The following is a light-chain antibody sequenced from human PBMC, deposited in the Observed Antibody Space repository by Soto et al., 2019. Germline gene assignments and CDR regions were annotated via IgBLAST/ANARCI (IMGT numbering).Light chain of an antibody. CDR3: QQYNSYSGT. V-gene: IGKV1-5*01. J-gene: IGKJ1*01. Sequence: DIQMTQSPSTLSASLGDRVTITCRASQIISNWLSWYQQKPGKAPKLLIYDASNLESGVPSRLSGSGSGTEFTLTISSLQPDDFATYYCQQYNSYSGTFGQGTKVDIK. CDR1: QIISNW. CDR2: DAS.